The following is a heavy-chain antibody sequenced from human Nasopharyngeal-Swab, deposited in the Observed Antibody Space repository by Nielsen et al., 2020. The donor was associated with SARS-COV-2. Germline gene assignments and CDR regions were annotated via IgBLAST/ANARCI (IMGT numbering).Heavy chain of an antibody. J-gene: IGHJ4*02. V-gene: IGHV3-23*01. CDR1: GFTFSSYA. Sequence: ESLKISCAASGFTFSSYAMSWVRQAPGKGLEWVSAISGSGGSTYYADSVKGRFTISRDNSKNTLYLQMNSLRAEDTAVYYCAKDAGRSIVVVPAASSYWGQGTLVTVSS. D-gene: IGHD2-2*01. CDR3: AKDAGRSIVVVPAASSY. CDR2: ISGSGGST.